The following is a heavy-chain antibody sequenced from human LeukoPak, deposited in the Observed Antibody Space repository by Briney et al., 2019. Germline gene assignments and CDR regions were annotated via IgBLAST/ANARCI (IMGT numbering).Heavy chain of an antibody. CDR3: ARSSARDGYNTLDY. CDR1: GFTFSSYA. J-gene: IGHJ4*02. Sequence: PGGSLRLSCAASGFTFSSYAMHWVRQAPGKGLEWVAVISYDGSNKYYADSVKGRFTISRDNSKNTLYLQMNSLRAEDTAVYYCARSSARDGYNTLDYWGQGTLVTVSS. D-gene: IGHD5-24*01. CDR2: ISYDGSNK. V-gene: IGHV3-30*04.